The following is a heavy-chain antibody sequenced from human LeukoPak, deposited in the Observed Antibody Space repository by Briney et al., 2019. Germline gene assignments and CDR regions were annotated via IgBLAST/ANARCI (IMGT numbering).Heavy chain of an antibody. J-gene: IGHJ6*02. CDR3: ARVYDFWSGYSPYYYYGMDV. V-gene: IGHV4-59*01. CDR2: IYYSGST. Sequence: SETLSLTCTVSGGSISSYYWSWIRQPPGKGLEWIGYIYYSGSTNYNPSLKSRVTISVDTSKNQFSLKLSSVTAADTAVYYCARVYDFWSGYSPYYYYGMDVWGQGTTVTVSS. CDR1: GGSISSYY. D-gene: IGHD3-3*01.